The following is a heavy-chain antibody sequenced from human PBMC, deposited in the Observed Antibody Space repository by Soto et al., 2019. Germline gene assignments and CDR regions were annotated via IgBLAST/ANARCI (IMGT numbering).Heavy chain of an antibody. CDR2: IYYSGST. V-gene: IGHV4-59*01. J-gene: IGHJ4*02. Sequence: QVQLQESGPGLVKPSETLSLTCTASGCSISSYYWSWIRQPPGKGLEWIGYIYYSGSTNYNPSLKSRVAISVDTSKNQFSLKLSAVTAADTAVYYCAGLYGEIARFDYWGQGTLVTVSS. CDR3: AGLYGEIARFDY. CDR1: GCSISSYY. D-gene: IGHD4-17*01.